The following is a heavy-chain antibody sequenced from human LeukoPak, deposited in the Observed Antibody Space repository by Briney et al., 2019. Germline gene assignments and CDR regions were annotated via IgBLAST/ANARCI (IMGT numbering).Heavy chain of an antibody. CDR1: GGSFIGYY. CDR3: ARDKRITMVRGIRYYFDY. D-gene: IGHD3-10*01. J-gene: IGHJ4*02. Sequence: PSETLSLTCAVCGGSFIGYYWSWIRQPPGKGLEWMGEINHSGSTNYNPSLKSRVTISVDTSKNQFSLKLSSVTAADTAVYYCARDKRITMVRGIRYYFDYWGQGTLVTVSS. V-gene: IGHV4-34*01. CDR2: INHSGST.